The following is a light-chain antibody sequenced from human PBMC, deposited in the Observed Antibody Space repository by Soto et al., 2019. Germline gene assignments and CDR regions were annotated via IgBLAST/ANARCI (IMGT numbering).Light chain of an antibody. CDR1: QSVSSN. CDR2: GAS. CDR3: QQYNNWPPIP. V-gene: IGKV3-15*01. Sequence: EIVMTQSPATLSVSPGERATCSCRASQSVSSNLAWYQQKPGQAPRLLIYGASTRATGIPARFSGSGSGTEFTLTLSSLQSEDFAVYYCQQYNNWPPIPFGQGTRLEIK. J-gene: IGKJ5*01.